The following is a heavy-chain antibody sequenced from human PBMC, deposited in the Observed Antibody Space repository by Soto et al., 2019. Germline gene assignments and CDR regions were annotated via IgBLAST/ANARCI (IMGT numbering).Heavy chain of an antibody. CDR1: GGSFSPNY. J-gene: IGHJ4*02. Sequence: PSETLSLTCTVSGGSFSPNYWSWIRQPPGKGLECIGYIFYTGTANYNPSLKSRISISVDSSKSRFSLTLTSVTAADTAVYYCARFGDSGLRPDSWGQGTLVTVSS. CDR2: IFYTGTA. D-gene: IGHD1-26*01. V-gene: IGHV4-59*01. CDR3: ARFGDSGLRPDS.